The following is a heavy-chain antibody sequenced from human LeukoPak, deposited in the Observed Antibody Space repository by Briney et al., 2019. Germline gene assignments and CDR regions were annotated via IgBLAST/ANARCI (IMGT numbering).Heavy chain of an antibody. CDR3: AKEPYCSSTSCHSKYYYYYMDV. CDR1: GFTFSSYG. J-gene: IGHJ6*03. V-gene: IGHV3-30*02. Sequence: PGGSLRLSCAASGFTFSSYGMHWVRQAPGKGLEWVAFIRYDGSNKYYADSVKGRFTISRDNSKNTLYLQMNSLRAEDTAVYYCAKEPYCSSTSCHSKYYYYYMDVWGKGTTVTVSS. CDR2: IRYDGSNK. D-gene: IGHD2-2*01.